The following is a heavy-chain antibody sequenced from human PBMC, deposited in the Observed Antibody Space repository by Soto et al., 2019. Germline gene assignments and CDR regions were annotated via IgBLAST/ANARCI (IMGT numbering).Heavy chain of an antibody. D-gene: IGHD3-22*01. Sequence: ASVKFSCKASGYTFTGYGISWVRQAPGQGLEWMGGIIPIFGTANYAQKFQGRVTITADESTSTAYMELSSLRSEDTAVYYCARPYDSSGYYPLDAFDIWGQGTMVTVSS. CDR3: ARPYDSSGYYPLDAFDI. CDR2: IIPIFGTA. V-gene: IGHV1-69*13. J-gene: IGHJ3*02. CDR1: GYTFTGYG.